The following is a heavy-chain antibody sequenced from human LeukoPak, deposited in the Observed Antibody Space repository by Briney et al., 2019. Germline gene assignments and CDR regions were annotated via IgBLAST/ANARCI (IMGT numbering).Heavy chain of an antibody. CDR3: ATVTATGTFDY. Sequence: ASVKVSCKASGYTFTSYYMHWVRQAPGQGLEWMGIINPSGGSTSYAQKFQGRVTMTRDTSTSTVYMELSSLRSEDTAVYYCATVTATGTFDYWGQGTLVTVSS. J-gene: IGHJ4*02. CDR2: INPSGGST. V-gene: IGHV1-46*01. D-gene: IGHD6-13*01. CDR1: GYTFTSYY.